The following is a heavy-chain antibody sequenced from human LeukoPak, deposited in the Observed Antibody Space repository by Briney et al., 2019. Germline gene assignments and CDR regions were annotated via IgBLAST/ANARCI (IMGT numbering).Heavy chain of an antibody. CDR1: GCICRKAR. D-gene: IGHD2/OR15-2a*01. Sequence: GGSLLVTLQASGCICRKARWSGFRRAPGRGREGVGRIKSKSDGGTTDYAAPVKGRFTISRDDSKNTLYLQMNSLKTEDTALYYCTTDDTTTFDYWGQGTLVTVSS. V-gene: IGHV3-15*01. CDR3: TTDDTTTFDY. CDR2: IKSKSDGGTT. J-gene: IGHJ4*02.